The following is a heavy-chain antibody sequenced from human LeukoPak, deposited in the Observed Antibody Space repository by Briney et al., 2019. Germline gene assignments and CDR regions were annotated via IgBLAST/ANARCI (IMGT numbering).Heavy chain of an antibody. Sequence: GGSLRLSCAASGFXVSSNDISWVRQAPGKGLEWVSVIHNTGSTHYVDSVKGRFSISRDNSKNALYLQMNSLRAEDTAVYFCARAQDSCSGSNCYGYFHHWGQGTLVIVSS. V-gene: IGHV3-53*01. CDR1: GFXVSSND. D-gene: IGHD2-15*01. CDR3: ARAQDSCSGSNCYGYFHH. CDR2: IHNTGST. J-gene: IGHJ1*01.